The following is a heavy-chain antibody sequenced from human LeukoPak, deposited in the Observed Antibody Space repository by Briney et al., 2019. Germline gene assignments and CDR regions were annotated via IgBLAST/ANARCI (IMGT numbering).Heavy chain of an antibody. Sequence: GGSLRLSCAASGFTFSTYWINWVRQAPGKGLEWVSSISSSSSYIYYADSVKGRFTISRDNAKNSLYLQMNSLRAEDTAVYYCASALSSGWSEALDYWGQGTLVTVSS. CDR2: ISSSSSYI. V-gene: IGHV3-21*01. D-gene: IGHD6-19*01. CDR3: ASALSSGWSEALDY. J-gene: IGHJ4*02. CDR1: GFTFSTYW.